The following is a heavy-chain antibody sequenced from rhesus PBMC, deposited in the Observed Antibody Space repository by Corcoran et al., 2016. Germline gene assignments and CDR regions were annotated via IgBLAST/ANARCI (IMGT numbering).Heavy chain of an antibody. CDR1: GFSLSTSGMG. CDR3: ARVRGYEDDYGYFNFDY. CDR2: IYWDDEK. V-gene: IGHV2S1*01. Sequence: QVTLKESGPALVKPTQTLTLPCTFSGFSLSTSGMGVGWIRQPPGQALDWLASIYWDDEKYYSTSLKSRLTISKDTSKNQVVLTMTNMDPVDTATYYCARVRGYEDDYGYFNFDYWGQGVLVTVSS. J-gene: IGHJ4*01. D-gene: IGHD3-9*01.